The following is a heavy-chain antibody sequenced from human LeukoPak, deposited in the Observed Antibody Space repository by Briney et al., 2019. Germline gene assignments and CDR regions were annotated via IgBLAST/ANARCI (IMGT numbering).Heavy chain of an antibody. CDR1: GYTFTGYY. Sequence: ASVKVSCKASGYTFTGYYMHWVRQAPGQGLEWMGWINPNSGGTNYAQKFQGRVTMTRDTSISTAYMELSRRRSDDTAVYYCATCIVGATPELDYWGQGTLVTVSS. J-gene: IGHJ4*02. CDR2: INPNSGGT. V-gene: IGHV1-2*02. CDR3: ATCIVGATPELDY. D-gene: IGHD1-26*01.